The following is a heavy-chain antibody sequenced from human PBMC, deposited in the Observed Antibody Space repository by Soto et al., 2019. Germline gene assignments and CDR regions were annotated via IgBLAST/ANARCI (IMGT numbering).Heavy chain of an antibody. CDR2: ISSSSSYI. CDR3: ARDTVSYYYYGMDV. J-gene: IGHJ6*02. V-gene: IGHV3-21*01. CDR1: GFTFSSYS. Sequence: EVQLVESRGGLVKPGGSLRLSCAASGFTFSSYSMNWVRQAPGKGLEWVSSISSSSSYIYYADSVKGRFTISRDNAKNSLYLQMNRLRAEDTAVYYCARDTVSYYYYGMDVWGQGTTVTVSS. D-gene: IGHD4-4*01.